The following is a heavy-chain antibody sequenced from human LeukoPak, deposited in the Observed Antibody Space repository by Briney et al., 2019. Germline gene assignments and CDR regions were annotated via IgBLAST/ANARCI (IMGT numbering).Heavy chain of an antibody. D-gene: IGHD3-22*01. CDR2: IWYDGSNK. Sequence: PGGSLRLSCAASGFTFSSYGMHWVRQAPGKGLEWAAVIWYDGSNKYYADSVKGRFTISRDNSKNTLYLQMNSLRAEDTAVYYCARGSVYDSSGYYYKPLYYFDYWGQGTLVIVSS. CDR3: ARGSVYDSSGYYYKPLYYFDY. J-gene: IGHJ4*02. CDR1: GFTFSSYG. V-gene: IGHV3-33*01.